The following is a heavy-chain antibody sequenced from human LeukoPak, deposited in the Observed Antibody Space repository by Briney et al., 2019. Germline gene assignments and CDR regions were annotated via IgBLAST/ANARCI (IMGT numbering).Heavy chain of an antibody. J-gene: IGHJ4*02. CDR2: IIPIFGTA. CDR1: GGTFSSYA. CDR3: ARDLGCSSTSCYNHYFDY. D-gene: IGHD2-2*02. V-gene: IGHV1-69*13. Sequence: ASVKVSCKASGGTFSSYAISWVRQAPGQGLEWMGGIIPIFGTANYAQKFQGRVTITADESTSTAYMELSSLRSEDTAVYYCARDLGCSSTSCYNHYFDYWGQGTLVTVSS.